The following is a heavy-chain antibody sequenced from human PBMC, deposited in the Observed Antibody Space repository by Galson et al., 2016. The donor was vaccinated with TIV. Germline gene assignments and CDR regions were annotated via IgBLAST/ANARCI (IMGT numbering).Heavy chain of an antibody. V-gene: IGHV3-7*01. CDR1: RSTFSSPW. CDR2: INGDGTEI. D-gene: IGHD6-19*01. Sequence: SLRLSCADSRSTFSSPWMNWVRQAPGKGLEWVANINGDGTEIKYVDSVKGRFTISGDNAKNSLYLQMSNLRVEDTAIYYCAQWLGTSNSWGQGTLVTVSS. CDR3: AQWLGTSNS. J-gene: IGHJ4*02.